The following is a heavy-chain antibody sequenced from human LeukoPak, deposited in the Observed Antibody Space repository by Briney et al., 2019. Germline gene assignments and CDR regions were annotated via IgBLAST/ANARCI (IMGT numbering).Heavy chain of an antibody. CDR2: ISAYNGNT. J-gene: IGHJ6*04. CDR1: GYTFTSYG. V-gene: IGHV1-18*04. CDR3: ARDRYCSGGSCYPWSSYYYHYGMDV. Sequence: ASVKVSCKASGYTFTSYGISWVRQAPGQGLEWMGWISAYNGNTNYAQKLQGRVTMTTDTSTSTAYKELRSLRSDDTAVYYCARDRYCSGGSCYPWSSYYYHYGMDVWGKGTTVTVSS. D-gene: IGHD2-15*01.